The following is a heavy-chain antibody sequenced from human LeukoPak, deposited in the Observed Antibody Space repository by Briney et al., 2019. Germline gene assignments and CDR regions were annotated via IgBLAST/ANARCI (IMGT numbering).Heavy chain of an antibody. V-gene: IGHV4-59*01. CDR3: ARGRVGATLFDY. CDR1: GGSISSYY. J-gene: IGHJ4*02. D-gene: IGHD1-26*01. CDR2: IYYSGST. Sequence: SETLSLTRAVSGGSISSYYWSWIRQPPGKGLEWIGYIYYSGSTNYNPSLKSRVTISVDTSKNQFSLKLSSVTAADTAVYYCARGRVGATLFDYWGQGTLVTVSS.